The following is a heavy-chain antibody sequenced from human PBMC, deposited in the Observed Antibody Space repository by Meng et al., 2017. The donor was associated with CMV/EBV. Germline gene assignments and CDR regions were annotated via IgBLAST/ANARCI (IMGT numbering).Heavy chain of an antibody. CDR3: ARHGDTAMVVGIDY. CDR2: IYTSGST. Sequence: QVQLQESGPGMVKPSETLSLTCTVSGGSISSYYWSWIRQPAGKGLEWIGRIYTSGSTNYNPSLKSRVTMSVDTSKNQFSLKLSSVTAADTAVYYCARHGDTAMVVGIDYWGQGTLVTVSS. J-gene: IGHJ4*02. CDR1: GGSISSYY. D-gene: IGHD5-18*01. V-gene: IGHV4-4*07.